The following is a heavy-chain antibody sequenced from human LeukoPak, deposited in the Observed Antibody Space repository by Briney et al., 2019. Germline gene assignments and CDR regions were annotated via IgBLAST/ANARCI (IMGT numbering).Heavy chain of an antibody. V-gene: IGHV4-4*07. Sequence: SSETLSLTCTVSGGSISSYYWSWIRQPAGKGLEWIGRIYTSGSTNYNPSLKSRVTMSVDTSKNQFSLKLSSVTAADTAVYYCARDRGSSGWGWFDPWGQGTLVTVSS. J-gene: IGHJ5*02. CDR2: IYTSGST. CDR1: GGSISSYY. CDR3: ARDRGSSGWGWFDP. D-gene: IGHD6-19*01.